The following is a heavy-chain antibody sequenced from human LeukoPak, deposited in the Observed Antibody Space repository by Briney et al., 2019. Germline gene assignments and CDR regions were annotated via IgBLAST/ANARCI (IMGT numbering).Heavy chain of an antibody. CDR1: GYTFTDYY. CDR3: ARVRWFGEGNYMDV. Sequence: ASVKVSCKASGYTFTDYYMHWVRQAPGQGLEYMGWLNSNNGDINYVQKFQGRVTMTRDTSINTAYMELSNLRSEDTAVYYCARVRWFGEGNYMDVWGTGTAVTVSS. V-gene: IGHV1-2*02. CDR2: LNSNNGDI. D-gene: IGHD3-10*01. J-gene: IGHJ6*03.